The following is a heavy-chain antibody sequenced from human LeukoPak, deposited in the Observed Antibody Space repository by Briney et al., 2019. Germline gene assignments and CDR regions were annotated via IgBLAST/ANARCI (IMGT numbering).Heavy chain of an antibody. CDR1: GGSFSGYH. D-gene: IGHD4-23*01. CDR3: ARDPTTVVTTPYYFDF. V-gene: IGHV4-34*01. J-gene: IGHJ4*02. Sequence: SETLSLTCAVHGGSFSGYHWNWIRQSPGKGLEWIGEINDRGQTNYNPSLQSRVTISVDTSKKQFSLNLNSVTAADTAVYYCARDPTTVVTTPYYFDFRGQGTMVTVSS. CDR2: INDRGQT.